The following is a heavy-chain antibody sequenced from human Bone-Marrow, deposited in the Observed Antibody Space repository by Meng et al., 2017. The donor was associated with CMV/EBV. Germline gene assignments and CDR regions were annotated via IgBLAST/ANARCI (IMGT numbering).Heavy chain of an antibody. J-gene: IGHJ4*02. V-gene: IGHV3-74*01. D-gene: IGHD2-15*01. Sequence: GESLKISCKGSGYSFTSYWIGWVRQAPGKGLVWVSRINSDGSSTSYADSVKGRFTISRDNAKNTLYLQMNSLRAEDTAVYYCAREFEGCSGGSCYSLFDYWGQGTLVTVSS. CDR3: AREFEGCSGGSCYSLFDY. CDR1: GYSFTSYW. CDR2: INSDGSST.